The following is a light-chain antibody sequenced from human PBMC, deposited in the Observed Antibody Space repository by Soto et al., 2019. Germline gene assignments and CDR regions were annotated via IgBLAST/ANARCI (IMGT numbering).Light chain of an antibody. Sequence: EIVLTPSPATPSVSQGERATLYCRASQSVSSNLAWYQKKTGQDPRMVIYGASSRANGIPARFSGSGSGTDFNLTISRLETEECAVYECQQLSSYTLTFGGETKVDIK. V-gene: IGKV3-15*01. CDR1: QSVSSN. J-gene: IGKJ4*01. CDR2: GAS. CDR3: QQLSSYTLT.